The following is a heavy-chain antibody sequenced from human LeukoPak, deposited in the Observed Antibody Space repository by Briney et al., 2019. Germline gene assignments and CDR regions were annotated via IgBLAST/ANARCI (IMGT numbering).Heavy chain of an antibody. V-gene: IGHV3-74*01. CDR2: INGDGTTS. Sequence: GSLRLSCAASGFSFSSHWMHWVRQTPGKGLVWVARINGDGTTSSHADSVKGRFTISRDNAKNTLYLQMNSLRAEDTALYYCARTIAVNGGDFDYWGQGTLVTVSS. CDR3: ARTIAVNGGDFDY. J-gene: IGHJ4*02. D-gene: IGHD6-19*01. CDR1: GFSFSSHW.